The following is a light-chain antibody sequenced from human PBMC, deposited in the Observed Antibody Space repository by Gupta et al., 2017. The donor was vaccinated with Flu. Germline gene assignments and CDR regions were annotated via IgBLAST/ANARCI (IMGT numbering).Light chain of an antibody. CDR2: LGS. CDR1: QSLLHSNGYNY. Sequence: DIVMTQSPLSLPVTPGEPASISCRSSQSLLHSNGYNYLDWYLQKPGQSPQLLIYLGSNRASGVPDRFSGSGSGTDFTLKISRGEAEDVGVYYCMQALQTPLTFGGGTXVEIK. CDR3: MQALQTPLT. J-gene: IGKJ4*01. V-gene: IGKV2-28*01.